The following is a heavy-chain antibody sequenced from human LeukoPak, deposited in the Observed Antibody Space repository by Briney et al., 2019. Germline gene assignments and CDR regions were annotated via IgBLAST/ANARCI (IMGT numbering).Heavy chain of an antibody. CDR3: GRQYYDFWIFYI. D-gene: IGHD3-3*01. J-gene: IGHJ3*02. V-gene: IGHV3-21*01. Sequence: GGSLRLSCAASGFTFSVYSMNWVRQAPGRGLEWVSSISGSSGSIYYADSLKGRFTISRDNANNSLFLQMGSLRAEDTAVYHCGRQYYDFWIFYIWGQGTLVTVSS. CDR1: GFTFSVYS. CDR2: ISGSSGSI.